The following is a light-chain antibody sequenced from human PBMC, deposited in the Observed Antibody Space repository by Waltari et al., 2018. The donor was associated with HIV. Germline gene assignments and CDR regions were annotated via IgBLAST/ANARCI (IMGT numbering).Light chain of an antibody. J-gene: IGLJ1*01. CDR1: NSNTGNNY. V-gene: IGLV1-51*02. Sequence: QSVLTQPPSVSAAPGQKVPIPCSGSNSNTGNNYVSWSQQLPGTVPKLLIYESYKRPSGIPDRFSGSKSGTSATLGITGLQTGDEADYYCGTWDSSLSVYVFGTGTKVTVL. CDR3: GTWDSSLSVYV. CDR2: ESY.